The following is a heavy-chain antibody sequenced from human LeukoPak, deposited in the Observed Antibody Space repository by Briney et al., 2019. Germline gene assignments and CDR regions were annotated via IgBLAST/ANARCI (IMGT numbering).Heavy chain of an antibody. CDR2: IYYTGST. CDR1: GDSISSDY. D-gene: IGHD3-10*01. V-gene: IGHV4-59*12. CDR3: ARGPFAITMVRAPRWASNRFDY. J-gene: IGHJ4*02. Sequence: PSETLSLTCAVSGDSISSDYWSWIRQPPGKGLEWIGYIYYTGSTNYNPSLKSRVTISVDMSKNQFSLKLSSVTAADTAVYYCARGPFAITMVRAPRWASNRFDYWGQGTLVTVSS.